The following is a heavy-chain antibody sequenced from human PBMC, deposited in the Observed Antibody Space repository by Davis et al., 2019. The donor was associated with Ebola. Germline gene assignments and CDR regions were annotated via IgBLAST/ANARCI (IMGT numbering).Heavy chain of an antibody. V-gene: IGHV5-51*01. Sequence: PGGSLRLSCKDSGNRFSSHWIGWVRQMPGKGLAWMGIIYTGDSDTRYSPSFLGQVTISADKSTRTAYLQWGSLKASDTAMYYCASLRRTITGMDDGFDLWGQGTMVTVSS. D-gene: IGHD1-20*01. J-gene: IGHJ3*01. CDR1: GNRFSSHW. CDR3: ASLRRTITGMDDGFDL. CDR2: IYTGDSDT.